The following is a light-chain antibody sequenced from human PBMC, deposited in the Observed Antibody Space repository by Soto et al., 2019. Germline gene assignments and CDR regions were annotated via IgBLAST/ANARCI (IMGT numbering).Light chain of an antibody. Sequence: DIVMTQSPDSLAVSLGERATINCKSSQSVLYSSNNKNYLAWYQQKPGQPPKLLIYWASTRESGVPDRFSGSGSGRDVTLSCISLQPEDVAVYYCQQYYSTPWTFGQGTKVDI. V-gene: IGKV4-1*01. CDR1: QSVLYSSNNKNY. CDR3: QQYYSTPWT. J-gene: IGKJ1*01. CDR2: WAS.